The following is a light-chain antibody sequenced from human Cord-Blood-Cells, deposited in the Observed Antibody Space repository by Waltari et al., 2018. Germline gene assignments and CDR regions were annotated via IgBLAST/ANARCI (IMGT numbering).Light chain of an antibody. J-gene: IGLJ2*01. CDR2: EGS. V-gene: IGLV2-23*01. CDR1: SSDVGSYNL. CDR3: CSYAGSSTLV. Sequence: QSALTQPASVSGSPGQSITISCTGPSSDVGSYNLVSWYQQHPGKAPKLMIYEGSKGPSGVSNRFSCDKSRNTASRTIAGLQAEDDADYYCCSYAGSSTLVFGGGTKLTVL.